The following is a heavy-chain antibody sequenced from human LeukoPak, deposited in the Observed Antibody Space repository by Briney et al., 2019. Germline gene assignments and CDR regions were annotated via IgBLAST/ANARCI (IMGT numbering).Heavy chain of an antibody. CDR1: GYTFTGYY. CDR3: ARAHHYYYGSGSYDY. CDR2: INPNSGGT. J-gene: IGHJ4*02. V-gene: IGHV1-2*02. D-gene: IGHD3-10*01. Sequence: ASVKVSCKASGYTFTGYYMHWVRQAPGQGLEWMGWINPNSGGTNYAQKFQGRVTMTRDTSISTAYMELSRLRSDDTAVYYCARAHHYYYGSGSYDYWGQGTLVTVSS.